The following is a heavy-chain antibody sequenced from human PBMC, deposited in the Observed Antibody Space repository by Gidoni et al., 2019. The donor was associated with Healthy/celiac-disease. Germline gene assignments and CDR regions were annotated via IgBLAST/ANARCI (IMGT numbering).Heavy chain of an antibody. CDR2: IYYSGST. D-gene: IGHD4-17*01. Sequence: QVQLQESGPGLVKPSETLSLTCTVSGGSISSYYWSWIRQPPGKGLEWIGYIYYSGSTNYNPALKSRVNISGETDKNQVSLKLSAVTAADTAVYYCARHFTVTRALFPAVDIWGQGTMVTVSS. V-gene: IGHV4-59*08. J-gene: IGHJ3*02. CDR1: GGSISSYY. CDR3: ARHFTVTRALFPAVDI.